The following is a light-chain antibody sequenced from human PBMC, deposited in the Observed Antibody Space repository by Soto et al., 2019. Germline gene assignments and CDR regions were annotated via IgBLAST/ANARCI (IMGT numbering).Light chain of an antibody. CDR3: QQYYTTPPT. J-gene: IGKJ3*01. Sequence: DIVMTQSPDSLAVSLGARATINCKSSQSVLYSSNNKNYLAWYQQKPGQPPKLLIYWASTRESGVPDRFSGRGSGTDFTLTISSLQAEDVAVYYCQQYYTTPPTFGPGTKVDIK. V-gene: IGKV4-1*01. CDR2: WAS. CDR1: QSVLYSSNNKNY.